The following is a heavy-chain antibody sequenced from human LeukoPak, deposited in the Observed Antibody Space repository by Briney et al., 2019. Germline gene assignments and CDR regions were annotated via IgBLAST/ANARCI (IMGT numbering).Heavy chain of an antibody. CDR3: ARELLWFGESNPNWFDP. CDR2: IYYSGST. V-gene: IGHV4-59*01. Sequence: SETLSPTCTVSGGSISSYYWSWIRQPPGKGLEWIGYIYYSGSTNYNPSLKSRVTISVDTSKNQFSLKLSSVTAADTAVYYCARELLWFGESNPNWFDPWGQGTLVTVSS. CDR1: GGSISSYY. D-gene: IGHD3-10*01. J-gene: IGHJ5*02.